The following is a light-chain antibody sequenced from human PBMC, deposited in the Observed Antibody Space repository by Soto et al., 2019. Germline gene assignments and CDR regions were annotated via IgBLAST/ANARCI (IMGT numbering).Light chain of an antibody. J-gene: IGLJ2*01. CDR3: QAGDSSVV. Sequence: SYELTQPPSVSVSPGQTASITCSGDKLGDKYACWYQQKPGQSPVLVLYQDNKRPSGIPERFSGSNSGNTATLTISGTQAMDEADYYCQAGDSSVVFGGGTKVTVL. CDR2: QDN. CDR1: KLGDKY. V-gene: IGLV3-1*01.